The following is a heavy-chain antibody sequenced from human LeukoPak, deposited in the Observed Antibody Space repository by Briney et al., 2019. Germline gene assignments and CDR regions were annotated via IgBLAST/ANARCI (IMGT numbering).Heavy chain of an antibody. Sequence: SETLSLTXTVSGGSIRSYYWSWIRQPPGKGLEWIGYIYYSGSTNYNPSLKSRVTISVDTSKNQFSLKLSSVTAADAAVYYCARGGYYDSSGYFDYWGQGTLVTVSS. CDR3: ARGGYYDSSGYFDY. CDR2: IYYSGST. CDR1: GGSIRSYY. V-gene: IGHV4-59*01. J-gene: IGHJ4*02. D-gene: IGHD3-22*01.